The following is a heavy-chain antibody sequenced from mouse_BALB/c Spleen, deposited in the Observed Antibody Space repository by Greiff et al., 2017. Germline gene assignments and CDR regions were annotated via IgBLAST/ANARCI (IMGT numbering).Heavy chain of an antibody. Sequence: EVQVVESGGGLVQPGGSRKLSCAASGFTFSSFGMHWVRQAPEKGLEWVAYISSGSSTIYYADTVKGRFTISRDNPKNTLFLQMTSLRSEDTAMYYCARGGDDYDEGFAYWGQGTLVTVSA. V-gene: IGHV5-17*02. CDR2: ISSGSSTI. J-gene: IGHJ3*01. CDR1: GFTFSSFG. CDR3: ARGGDDYDEGFAY. D-gene: IGHD2-4*01.